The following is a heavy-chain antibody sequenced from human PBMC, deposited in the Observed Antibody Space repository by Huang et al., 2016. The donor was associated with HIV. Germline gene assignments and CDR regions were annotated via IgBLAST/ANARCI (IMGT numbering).Heavy chain of an antibody. V-gene: IGHV1-8*01. CDR3: ATLPPVNYGRSGGRVRDY. CDR1: GYTFSNYD. CDR2: SNPDRGNT. J-gene: IGHJ4*02. Sequence: QVQLVQSGAEVQKPGASVKVSCKASGYTFSNYDINWVRQAPGQGLEWRGWSNPDRGNTGYARKFQGRVTMTRSTSISTAYMELSRLRFEDTAVYYCATLPPVNYGRSGGRVRDYWGQGSLVTVSS. D-gene: IGHD2-15*01.